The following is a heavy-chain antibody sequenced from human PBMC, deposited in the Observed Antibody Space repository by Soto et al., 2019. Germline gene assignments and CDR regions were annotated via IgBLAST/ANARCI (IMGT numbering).Heavy chain of an antibody. J-gene: IGHJ1*01. V-gene: IGHV4-31*03. CDR2: IYYSGLT. CDR3: ARSRSYYVEDFQK. CDR1: GDSISTEGYY. Sequence: PSETLSLTCSVSGDSISTEGYYWSWIRQHPGKGLEWIGYIYYSGLTSYNPSLKSRVTISRATSKNQFYLKLSSVTAADTAVYYCARSRSYYVEDFQKWGQGTRVTVSS. D-gene: IGHD1-26*01.